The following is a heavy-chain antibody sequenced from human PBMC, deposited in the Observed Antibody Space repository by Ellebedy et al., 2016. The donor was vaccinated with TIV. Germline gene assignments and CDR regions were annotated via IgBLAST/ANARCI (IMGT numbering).Heavy chain of an antibody. CDR2: ISAYNGNT. CDR3: ARGLLWFGELLYYGMDV. V-gene: IGHV1-18*01. CDR1: GYTFTSYG. J-gene: IGHJ6*02. D-gene: IGHD3-10*01. Sequence: ASVKVSXKASGYTFTSYGISWVRQAPGQGLEWMGWISAYNGNTNYAQKLQGRVTMTTDTSTSTAYMELRSLRSDDTAVYYCARGLLWFGELLYYGMDVWGQGTTVTVSS.